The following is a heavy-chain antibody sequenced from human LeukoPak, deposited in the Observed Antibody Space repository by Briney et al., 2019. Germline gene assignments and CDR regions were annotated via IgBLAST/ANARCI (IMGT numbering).Heavy chain of an antibody. V-gene: IGHV3-53*01. J-gene: IGHJ4*02. CDR3: ARRAGGYSHPYDY. CDR1: GFTFSSYS. CDR2: IYSGGTT. D-gene: IGHD4-23*01. Sequence: PGGSLRLSCAASGFTFSSYSMNWVRQAPGEGLEWVSLIYSGGTTYYADSVKGRFTISRDNSKNTLYLQMNSLRAEDTAVYYCARRAGGYSHPYDYWGQGILVTVSS.